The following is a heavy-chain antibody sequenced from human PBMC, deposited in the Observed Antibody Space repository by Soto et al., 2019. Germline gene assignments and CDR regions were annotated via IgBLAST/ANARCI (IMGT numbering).Heavy chain of an antibody. CDR3: ARQIFGVVKNGMDV. CDR2: IDPSDSQT. Sequence: PGESLKISCKGSGYSFAGYWITWVSQKPGKGLEWMGRIDPSDSQTYYSPSFRGHVTISATKAITTVFLQWSSLRASDTAMYYCARQIFGVVKNGMDVWGQGTTVTVSS. CDR1: GYSFAGYW. V-gene: IGHV5-10-1*01. J-gene: IGHJ6*02. D-gene: IGHD3-3*01.